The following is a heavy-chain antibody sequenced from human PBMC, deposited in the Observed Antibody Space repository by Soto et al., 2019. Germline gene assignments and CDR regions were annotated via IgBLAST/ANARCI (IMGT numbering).Heavy chain of an antibody. CDR1: GGTFSSYA. CDR2: IIPIFGTA. V-gene: IGHV1-69*13. J-gene: IGHJ4*02. CDR3: ARVMGPGYYFDY. D-gene: IGHD2-8*01. Sequence: ASVKVSCKASGGTFSSYAISWVRQAPGQGLEWMGGIIPIFGTANYAQKFQGRVTITADEPTSTAYMELSSLRSEDTAVYYCARVMGPGYYFDYWGQGTLVTVSS.